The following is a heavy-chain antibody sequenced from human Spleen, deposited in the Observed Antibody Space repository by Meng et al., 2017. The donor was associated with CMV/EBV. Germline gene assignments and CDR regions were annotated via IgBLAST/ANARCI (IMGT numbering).Heavy chain of an antibody. CDR1: GFTFRSYE. CDR2: ISGSGGTI. Sequence: GGSLRLSCAASGFTFRSYEMNWVRQAPGKGLEWVSYISGSGGTIHYADSVKCRCTISRDNAKNSLHLQMNSRRVEETAVYYFARDRGFSYEVREEGHWGQRTLVTVSS. D-gene: IGHD5-18*01. J-gene: IGHJ4*02. V-gene: IGHV3-48*03. CDR3: ARDRGFSYEVREEGH.